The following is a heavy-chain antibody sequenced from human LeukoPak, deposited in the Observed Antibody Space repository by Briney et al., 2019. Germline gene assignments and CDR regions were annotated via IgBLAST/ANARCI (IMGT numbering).Heavy chain of an antibody. D-gene: IGHD6-19*01. CDR2: INHSGST. V-gene: IGHV4-38-2*02. J-gene: IGHJ5*02. CDR3: AAADGSGWYLGLWGWFDP. CDR1: GYSISSGYY. Sequence: SETLSLTCTVSGYSISSGYYWGWIRQPPGKGLEWIGSINHSGSTYYNPSLKSRVTISVDTSKNQFSLKLSSVTATDTAVYYCAAADGSGWYLGLWGWFDPWGQGTLVTVSS.